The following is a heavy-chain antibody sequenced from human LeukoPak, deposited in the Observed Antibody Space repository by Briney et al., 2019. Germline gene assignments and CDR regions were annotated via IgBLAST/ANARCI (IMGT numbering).Heavy chain of an antibody. Sequence: SETLSLTCSVSGVSISGYYWSWIRQPPGKGLEWIGYIYHSGSTDYNPLLKSRVTISVDTSEKQLSLKLTSVTAADMAVYYCAREGGIWFGEFPYFDYWGRGTLVTVSS. CDR1: GVSISGYY. V-gene: IGHV4-59*01. CDR2: IYHSGST. CDR3: AREGGIWFGEFPYFDY. D-gene: IGHD3-10*01. J-gene: IGHJ4*02.